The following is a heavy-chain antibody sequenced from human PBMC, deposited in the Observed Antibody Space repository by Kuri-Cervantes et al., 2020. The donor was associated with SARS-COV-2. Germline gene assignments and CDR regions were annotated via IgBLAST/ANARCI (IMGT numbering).Heavy chain of an antibody. Sequence: GESLKISCAASGFTFSSYSMNWVRQAPGKGLEWVSSISSSGSYIYYADSVKGRFTISRDNAKNSLYLQMNSLRAEDTAVYYCARVPSSSGFFDYWGQGTLVTVSS. V-gene: IGHV3-21*01. CDR1: GFTFSSYS. D-gene: IGHD6-6*01. CDR3: ARVPSSSGFFDY. CDR2: ISSSGSYI. J-gene: IGHJ4*02.